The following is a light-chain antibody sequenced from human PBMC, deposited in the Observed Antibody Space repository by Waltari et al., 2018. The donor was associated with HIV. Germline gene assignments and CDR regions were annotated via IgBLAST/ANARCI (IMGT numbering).Light chain of an antibody. CDR3: QSVDSSGTYVV. J-gene: IGLJ2*01. V-gene: IGLV3-25*03. CDR2: KDS. Sequence: SYALTQPPSVSVSPGQTARITCPGDALPKQKGYWYQQKPGQAPVLVIYKDSERPSGIPERLSGSSSGTTVTLTISGVQSEDEADYYCQSVDSSGTYVVFGGGTKLTVL. CDR1: ALPKQK.